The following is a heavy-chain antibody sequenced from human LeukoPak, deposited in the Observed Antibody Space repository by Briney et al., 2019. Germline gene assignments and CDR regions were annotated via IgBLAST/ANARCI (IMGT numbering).Heavy chain of an antibody. Sequence: GGSLRLSCAASGFTFSSYTMTWVRQAPGKGLEWVSYISGSSTTIYYADSVKGRFTISRDNATNSLYLQMNSLRDEDTAVYYCARDVLSYGDSGVDYWGQGTLVTVSS. CDR3: ARDVLSYGDSGVDY. V-gene: IGHV3-48*02. CDR2: ISGSSTTI. D-gene: IGHD2-2*01. J-gene: IGHJ4*02. CDR1: GFTFSSYT.